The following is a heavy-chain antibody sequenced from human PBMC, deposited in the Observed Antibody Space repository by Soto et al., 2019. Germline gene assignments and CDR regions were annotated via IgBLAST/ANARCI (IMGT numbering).Heavy chain of an antibody. CDR2: ISAYNGDT. CDR3: ARDPSNTSGRDHYFDY. V-gene: IGHV1-18*01. D-gene: IGHD6-19*01. Sequence: QVPLVQSGAEVKKPGASVKVSCKASGYTFTNHGISWVRQAPGQGLEWMGWISAYNGDTKYAQKLQGRVTMTTDTSTSTAYMELRSLTSDATAVYYCARDPSNTSGRDHYFDYWGQGVLVTVS. J-gene: IGHJ4*02. CDR1: GYTFTNHG.